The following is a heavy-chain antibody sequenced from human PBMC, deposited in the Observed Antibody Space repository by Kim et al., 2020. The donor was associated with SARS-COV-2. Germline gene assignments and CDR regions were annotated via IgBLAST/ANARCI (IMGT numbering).Heavy chain of an antibody. V-gene: IGHV3-30*18. CDR2: ISYYGSNK. CDR3: AKLPGGSGPSHFDP. CDR1: GFTFSSYG. D-gene: IGHD3-10*01. J-gene: IGHJ5*02. Sequence: GGSLRLSCAASGFTFSSYGMHWVRQAPGKGLEWVAVISYYGSNKYYADSVKGRFTISRDNSKNTLYLQMNSLRAEDTAVYYCAKLPGGSGPSHFDPWGQGTLVTVSS.